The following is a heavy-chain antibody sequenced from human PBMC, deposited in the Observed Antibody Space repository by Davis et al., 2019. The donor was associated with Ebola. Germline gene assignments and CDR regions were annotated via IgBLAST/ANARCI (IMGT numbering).Heavy chain of an antibody. D-gene: IGHD2-21*02. Sequence: PGGSLTLSCAASGFTFSNYAMDWVRQAPGKGLEWVAVIASDGSPEYYGDSVKGRFTISRENSNNTVFLQMDSLRHEDTAVYFCARGTGGVAVTRTQPFQHWGRGTLVTVSS. CDR3: ARGTGGVAVTRTQPFQH. CDR1: GFTFSNYA. J-gene: IGHJ1*01. CDR2: IASDGSPE. V-gene: IGHV3-30-3*01.